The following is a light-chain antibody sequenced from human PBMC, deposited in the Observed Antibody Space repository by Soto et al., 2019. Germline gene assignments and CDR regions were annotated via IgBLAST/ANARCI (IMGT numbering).Light chain of an antibody. CDR3: QQYGYSRT. CDR1: QTLSSRH. V-gene: IGKV3-20*01. CDR2: GSS. J-gene: IGKJ1*01. Sequence: VCTQATSIQSLCRGVIANLSCRASQTLSSRHLAWYQKKPGQAPRLLIYGSSSRATDIPDRFSGRGAGTDFTLTISTLEPEDLAIHYCQQYGYSRTVGQGTKVDIK.